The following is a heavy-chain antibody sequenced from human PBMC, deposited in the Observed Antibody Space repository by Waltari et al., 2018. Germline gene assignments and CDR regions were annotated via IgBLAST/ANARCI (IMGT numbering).Heavy chain of an antibody. CDR3: AIRRRITMVQGVITYGMDV. J-gene: IGHJ6*02. CDR2: INHSGST. V-gene: IGHV4-34*01. CDR1: GGSFSGYY. Sequence: QVQLQQWGAGLLKPSETLSLTCAVYGGSFSGYYWSWIRQPPGKGLEWIGEINHSGSTNYNPSLKSRVTISVDTSKNQFSLKLSSVTAADTAVYYCAIRRRITMVQGVITYGMDVWGQGTTVTVSS. D-gene: IGHD3-10*01.